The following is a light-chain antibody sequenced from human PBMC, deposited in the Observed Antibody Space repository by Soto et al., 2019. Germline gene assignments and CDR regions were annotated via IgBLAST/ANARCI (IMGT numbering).Light chain of an antibody. Sequence: EILLTQSPSTLSLSPGEGVTLSCRASQSVTVNSLAWYQQKPGQAHRLLIYAASTRAAAVPDRFTGSGSGTDFALTISRLEPEDFGVYYCQQYGDSPLTSGPGTKVDI. CDR3: QQYGDSPLT. J-gene: IGKJ3*01. CDR1: QSVTVNS. V-gene: IGKV3-20*01. CDR2: AAS.